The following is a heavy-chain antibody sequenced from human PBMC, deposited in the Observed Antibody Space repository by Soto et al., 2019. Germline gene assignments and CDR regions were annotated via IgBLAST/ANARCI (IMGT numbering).Heavy chain of an antibody. CDR1: AGSISSSSYY. CDR3: ARTMISNYGMDV. V-gene: IGHV4-39*01. CDR2: VYYSGST. J-gene: IGHJ6*02. Sequence: SDTLSLTCTVSAGSISSSSYYWGWVRQPPGKGLEWIGNVYYSGSTYYNPSLKGRLTISVDTSKNQFSLRLSSVTAADTAVYYCARTMISNYGMDVWGQGTTVTVSS. D-gene: IGHD3-22*01.